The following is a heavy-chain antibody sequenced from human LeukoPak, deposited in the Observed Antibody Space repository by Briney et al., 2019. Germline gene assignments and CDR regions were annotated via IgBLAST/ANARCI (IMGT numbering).Heavy chain of an antibody. CDR1: GGTFSSYA. D-gene: IGHD6-13*01. CDR3: ARGGIAAGEIDY. J-gene: IGHJ4*02. Sequence: SVKVSCKASGGTFSSYAISWVRQAPGQGLEWMGGIIPIFGTANYAQKFQGRVTITADESTSTAYMELSSQRSEDTAVYYCARGGIAAGEIDYWGQGTLVTVSS. CDR2: IIPIFGTA. V-gene: IGHV1-69*01.